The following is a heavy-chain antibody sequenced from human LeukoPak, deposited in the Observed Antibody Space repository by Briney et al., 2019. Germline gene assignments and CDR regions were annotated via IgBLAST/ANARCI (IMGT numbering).Heavy chain of an antibody. CDR2: IHSDGTT. CDR1: GFTFSSYV. J-gene: IGHJ2*01. D-gene: IGHD6-19*01. CDR3: VREGTPGRQFFDL. V-gene: IGHV3-23*03. Sequence: GSLRLSCAASGFTFSSYVMSWVRQAPGKGLEWVSVIHSDGTTYYADSVRGRFTISTDNFKNSLFLQMNSMGADDTAVYYCVREGTPGRQFFDLWGRGTLVTVSS.